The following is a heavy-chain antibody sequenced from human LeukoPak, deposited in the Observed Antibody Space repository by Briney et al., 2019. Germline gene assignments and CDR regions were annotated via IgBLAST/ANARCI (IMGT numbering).Heavy chain of an antibody. CDR3: ARTGAPTYYFDY. CDR2: INWNGGST. D-gene: IGHD1-26*01. CDR1: GFTFDDYG. J-gene: IGHJ4*02. V-gene: IGHV3-20*04. Sequence: GGSLRLSCAASGFTFDDYGMSWVRQAPGKGLEWVSGINWNGGSTGYADSVKGRFTISRDNVKNSLYLQMNSLRAEDTALYYCARTGAPTYYFDYWGQGTLVTVSS.